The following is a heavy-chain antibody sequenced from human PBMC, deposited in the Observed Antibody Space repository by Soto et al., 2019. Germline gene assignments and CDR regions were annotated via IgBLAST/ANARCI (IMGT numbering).Heavy chain of an antibody. Sequence: QVPLEQSGPEVKRPGASVKVSCKTSGFTFTSYPFSWVRQTPAQGLEWLGWVNSYDGTTKFAQQFQGRITLTTDKSAATLFMELTNLTSGDTAVYYCAREYYGTTTWIDSWGQGTLVTV. CDR3: AREYYGTTTWIDS. D-gene: IGHD4-17*01. CDR1: GFTFTSYP. CDR2: VNSYDGTT. V-gene: IGHV1-18*04. J-gene: IGHJ5*01.